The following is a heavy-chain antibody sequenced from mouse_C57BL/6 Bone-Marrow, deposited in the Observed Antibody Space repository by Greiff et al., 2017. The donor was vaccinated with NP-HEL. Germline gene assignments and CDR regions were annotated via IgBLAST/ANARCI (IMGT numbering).Heavy chain of an antibody. CDR2: IDPSDSYT. CDR1: GYTFTSYW. J-gene: IGHJ2*01. CDR3: ARLEGQYYFDY. V-gene: IGHV1-69*01. Sequence: VQLQQPGAELVMPGASVKLSCKASGYTFTSYWMHWVKQRPGQGLEWIGAIDPSDSYTNYNQKFKGKSTLTVDKSSSTAYMQLSSLTSEDSAVYYCARLEGQYYFDYWGQGTTLTVSS.